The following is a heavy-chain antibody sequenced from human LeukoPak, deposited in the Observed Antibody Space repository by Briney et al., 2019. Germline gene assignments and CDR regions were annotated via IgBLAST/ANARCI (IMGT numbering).Heavy chain of an antibody. D-gene: IGHD1-26*01. CDR1: GDSISSSRFY. V-gene: IGHV4-39*01. Sequence: SETLSLTCTVSGDSISSSRFYWAWIRQPPGKGLEWIGRMLYTGSTFYIPSLKSRVTISVDTSKNQFSLRLGSVAASDTAVYYCARRDVGATIDYWGQGTLVTVSS. CDR2: MLYTGST. CDR3: ARRDVGATIDY. J-gene: IGHJ4*02.